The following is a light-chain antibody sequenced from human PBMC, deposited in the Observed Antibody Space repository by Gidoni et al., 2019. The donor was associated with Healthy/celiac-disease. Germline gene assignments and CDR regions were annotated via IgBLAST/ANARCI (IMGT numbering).Light chain of an antibody. Sequence: QSVLTQPPSVSGTPAPGVTISCSGSSSNIGSNYVYWYQQLPGTAPKLLIYRNNQRPSGVPDRFSGSKSGTSASLAISGLRSEDEADYYCAAWDDSLSVWVFGGGTKLTVL. V-gene: IGLV1-47*01. CDR2: RNN. J-gene: IGLJ3*02. CDR3: AAWDDSLSVWV. CDR1: SSNIGSNY.